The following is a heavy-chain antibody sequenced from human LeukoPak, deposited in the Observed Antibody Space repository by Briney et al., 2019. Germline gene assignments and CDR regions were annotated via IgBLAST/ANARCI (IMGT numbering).Heavy chain of an antibody. CDR1: GFTFSSYS. J-gene: IGHJ4*02. Sequence: GGSLRLSCAASGFTFSSYSMNWVRQAPGKGLEWVSYISGNSYTIYSADSVKGRFIISRDNAKNSLYLQMNSLRAEDTAVYYCALRWTGALDYWGQGTLVTVSS. CDR3: ALRWTGALDY. D-gene: IGHD3/OR15-3a*01. CDR2: ISGNSYTI. V-gene: IGHV3-48*01.